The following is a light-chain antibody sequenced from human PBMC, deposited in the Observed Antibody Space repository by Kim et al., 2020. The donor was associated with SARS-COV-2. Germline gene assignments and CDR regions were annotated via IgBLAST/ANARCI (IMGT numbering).Light chain of an antibody. J-gene: IGLJ3*02. CDR2: KDS. Sequence: SYELTQPPSVSVSPGQTASITCSGDALPKQYAYWYQQKPGQAPVLVISKDSERPSGIPERFSGSSSGTTVTLTINGVQAQDEADYYCQSADSSGTYPWVF. CDR3: QSADSSGTYPWV. V-gene: IGLV3-25*03. CDR1: ALPKQY.